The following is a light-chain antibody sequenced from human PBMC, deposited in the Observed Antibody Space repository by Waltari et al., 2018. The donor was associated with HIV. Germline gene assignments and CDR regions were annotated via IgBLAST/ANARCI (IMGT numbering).Light chain of an antibody. CDR3: AAWDDSLNGVV. J-gene: IGLJ3*02. CDR2: STN. CDR1: SSNIGSTA. Sequence: SVLTQPPSASGTPGQRVTIPCSGSSSNIGSTAVTWYQQFPGTSPKLLIYSTNPRPSGVPDRFSASRSATSASLAISGLQSEDEADYYCAAWDDSLNGVVFGGGTKLTVL. V-gene: IGLV1-44*01.